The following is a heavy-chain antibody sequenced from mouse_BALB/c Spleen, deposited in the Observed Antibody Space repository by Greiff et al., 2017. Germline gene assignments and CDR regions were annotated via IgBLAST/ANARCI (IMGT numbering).Heavy chain of an antibody. CDR1: GFNIKDYY. Sequence: VQLKQSGAELVRPGALVKLSCKASGFNIKDYYMHWVKQRPEQGLEWIGWIDPENGNTIYDPKFQGKASITADTSSNTAYLQLSSLTSEDTAVYYCALYYYGSSLDYWGQGTTLTVSS. CDR3: ALYYYGSSLDY. V-gene: IGHV14-1*02. D-gene: IGHD1-1*01. CDR2: IDPENGNT. J-gene: IGHJ2*01.